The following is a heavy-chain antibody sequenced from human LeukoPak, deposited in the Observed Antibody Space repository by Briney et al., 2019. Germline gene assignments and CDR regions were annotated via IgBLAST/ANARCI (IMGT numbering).Heavy chain of an antibody. J-gene: IGHJ4*02. CDR1: GYTFTGYY. CDR2: INPNSGGT. Sequence: GASVKVSCKPSGYTFTGYYMHWVRQAPGQGLEWMGWINPNSGGTNDAPKFPGRVTMTRDTCISTAYMERSRLRSDDTAVYYCARDLLTAAGGGYWGQGTLVTVSS. V-gene: IGHV1-2*02. D-gene: IGHD6-13*01. CDR3: ARDLLTAAGGGY.